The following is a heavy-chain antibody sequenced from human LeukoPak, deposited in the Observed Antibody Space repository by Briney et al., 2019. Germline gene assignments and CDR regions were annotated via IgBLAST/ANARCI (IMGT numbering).Heavy chain of an antibody. Sequence: TSETLSLTCTVSGGSISSYYWSWIRQPPGKGLEWIGYIYYSGSTNYNPSLKSRVTISVDTSKNQFSLKLSSVTAADTAVYYCARALGPYYDILTGYYSPDWFDPWGQGTLVTVSS. CDR2: IYYSGST. V-gene: IGHV4-59*01. J-gene: IGHJ5*02. D-gene: IGHD3-9*01. CDR3: ARALGPYYDILTGYYSPDWFDP. CDR1: GGSISSYY.